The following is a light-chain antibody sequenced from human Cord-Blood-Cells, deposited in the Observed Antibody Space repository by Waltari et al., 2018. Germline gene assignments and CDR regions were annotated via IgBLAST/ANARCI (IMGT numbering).Light chain of an antibody. CDR3: QQYNSYPLT. Sequence: DLQMTQSPSSLSASVGDRVTITCRASQGISSWLAWYQQKPEKAPNSHIYAASSLQRGVPSRFSGSGSETDFTLTISSLQPEDFATYYCQQYNSYPLTFGGGTKVEMK. CDR1: QGISSW. CDR2: AAS. V-gene: IGKV1D-16*01. J-gene: IGKJ4*01.